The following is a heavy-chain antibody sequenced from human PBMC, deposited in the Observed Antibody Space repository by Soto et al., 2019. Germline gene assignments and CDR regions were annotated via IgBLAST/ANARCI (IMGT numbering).Heavy chain of an antibody. CDR3: ARGCSSTTCYNFDY. CDR2: ISSGSSTI. V-gene: IGHV3-48*01. J-gene: IGHJ4*02. CDR1: GFTFSSYN. Sequence: PGGSLRLSCAASGFTFSSYNMNWVRQAPGKGLEWVSYISSGSSTIYYADSVKGRFTISRDNAKNSLYLQMNSLRAEDTAVYYCARGCSSTTCYNFDYWGQGTLVTVSS. D-gene: IGHD2-2*02.